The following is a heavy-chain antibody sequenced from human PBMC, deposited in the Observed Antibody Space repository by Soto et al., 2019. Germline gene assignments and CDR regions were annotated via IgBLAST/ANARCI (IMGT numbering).Heavy chain of an antibody. CDR2: ISSSSSYI. V-gene: IGHV3-21*01. D-gene: IGHD2-15*01. Sequence: PXGWMRRSCAASGVTVSSYSVNWVRQAPGKGLEWVSSISSSSSYIYYADSVKGRFTISRDNAKNSLYLQMNSLRAEDTAVYYCARDIKLQAYFDDSGQGTLLTLSS. J-gene: IGHJ4*02. CDR1: GVTVSSYS. CDR3: ARDIKLQAYFDD.